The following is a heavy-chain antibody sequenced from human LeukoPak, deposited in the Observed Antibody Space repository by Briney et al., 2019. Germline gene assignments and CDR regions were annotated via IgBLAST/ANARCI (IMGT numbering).Heavy chain of an antibody. J-gene: IGHJ6*02. CDR1: GFTFSSYS. CDR3: ARAVRPLGGGYDPIDYYGMDV. Sequence: GGSLRLSCAASGFTFSSYSMNWVRQAPGKGLEWVSSISSSSSYIYYADSVKGRFTISRDNAKNSLYLQMNSLRAEDTAVYYCARAVRPLGGGYDPIDYYGMDVWGQGTTVTVSS. CDR2: ISSSSSYI. D-gene: IGHD5-12*01. V-gene: IGHV3-21*01.